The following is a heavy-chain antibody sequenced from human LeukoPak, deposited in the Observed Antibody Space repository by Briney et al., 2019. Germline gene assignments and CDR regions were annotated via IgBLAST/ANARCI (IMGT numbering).Heavy chain of an antibody. CDR1: RFTFSSYA. J-gene: IGHJ4*02. CDR3: AKMGYYESSDFFDY. V-gene: IGHV3-23*01. D-gene: IGHD3-22*01. CDR2: ISGDGGSA. Sequence: GGSLRLSCAASRFTFSSYAMSWVRQAPGKGLEWVSAISGDGGSAYYSDSVKGRFTISRDNSKNTLYLQMHSLRAEDTAVYYCAKMGYYESSDFFDYWGQGTLVTVSS.